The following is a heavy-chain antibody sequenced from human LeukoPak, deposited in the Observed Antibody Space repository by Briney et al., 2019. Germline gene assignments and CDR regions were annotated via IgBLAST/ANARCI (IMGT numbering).Heavy chain of an antibody. D-gene: IGHD2-15*01. J-gene: IGHJ6*03. CDR2: ISGSGGST. V-gene: IGHV3-23*01. Sequence: GGSLRLSCAASGFTFSNYGMSWVRQAPGKGLEWVSAISGSGGSTYYADSVKGRFTISRDNSKNTLYLQMNSLRAGDTAVYYCAKDHRDIVVVADGYMDVWGKGTTVTISS. CDR3: AKDHRDIVVVADGYMDV. CDR1: GFTFSNYG.